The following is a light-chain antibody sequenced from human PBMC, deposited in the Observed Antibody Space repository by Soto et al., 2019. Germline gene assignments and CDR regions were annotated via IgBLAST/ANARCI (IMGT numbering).Light chain of an antibody. CDR1: SSDVGSNNY. CDR3: SSYTTSVTLV. Sequence: QSALTQPASVSGSPGQSITISCTGTSSDVGSNNYVSWYQQHPGKAPKLIIYEVSNRPSGVSHRFSGSKSGNTASLTISGLQADDEASYHCSSYTTSVTLVFGGGTQLTVL. V-gene: IGLV2-14*03. CDR2: EVS. J-gene: IGLJ2*01.